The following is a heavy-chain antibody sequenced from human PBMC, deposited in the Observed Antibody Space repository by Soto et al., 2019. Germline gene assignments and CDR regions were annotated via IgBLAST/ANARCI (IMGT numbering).Heavy chain of an antibody. Sequence: ASVKVSCKASGYIFTSYGISWVRQAPGQGLEWMGWISAYNGNTKYAPNLQGRVTLTTDTSTYTAYMELRSLQSDDTAVYYCARDFGSHLSAPGAVFDSWGQGALVTVSS. V-gene: IGHV1-18*01. CDR1: GYIFTSYG. CDR3: ARDFGSHLSAPGAVFDS. J-gene: IGHJ4*02. D-gene: IGHD3-3*01. CDR2: ISAYNGNT.